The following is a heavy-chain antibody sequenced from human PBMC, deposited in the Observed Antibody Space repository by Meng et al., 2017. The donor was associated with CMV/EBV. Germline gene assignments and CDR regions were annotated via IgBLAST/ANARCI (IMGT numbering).Heavy chain of an antibody. V-gene: IGHV3-9*01. D-gene: IGHD3-10*01. CDR2: ISWNSGSI. Sequence: LRLSCAASGFTFDDYAMHWVRQAPGKGLEWVSGISWNSGSIGYADSVKGRFTISRDNAKNSLYLQMNSLRAEDTVLYYCAKAYGSYYIGDAFDIWGQGTMVTVSS. CDR3: AKAYGSYYIGDAFDI. J-gene: IGHJ3*02. CDR1: GFTFDDYA.